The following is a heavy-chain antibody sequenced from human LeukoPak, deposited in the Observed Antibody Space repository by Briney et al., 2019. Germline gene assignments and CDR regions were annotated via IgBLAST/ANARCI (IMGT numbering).Heavy chain of an antibody. J-gene: IGHJ4*02. D-gene: IGHD2-8*02. CDR1: GFTFSSYG. Sequence: GGSLRLSCAASGFTFSSYGMSWVRQAPGKGLEWVAFIRYDGSNKYYADSVKGRFTISRGNSKSTLSLQMNSLRAEDTAIYYCATYRQVLLPFESWGQGTLVTVSS. CDR3: ATYRQVLLPFES. V-gene: IGHV3-30*02. CDR2: IRYDGSNK.